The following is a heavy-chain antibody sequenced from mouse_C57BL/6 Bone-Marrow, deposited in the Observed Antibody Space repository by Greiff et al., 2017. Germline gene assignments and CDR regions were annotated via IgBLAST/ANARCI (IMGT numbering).Heavy chain of an antibody. D-gene: IGHD1-1*01. J-gene: IGHJ2*01. CDR1: GYTFTSYG. Sequence: VQLQQSGAELARPGASVKLSCKASGYTFTSYGISWVKQRTGQGLEWIGEFYPRSGNTYYNEKFKGKATLTADKSSSTAYMELRSLTSEDSAVYFCAIPLYYYGSPFDYWGQGTTLTVSS. V-gene: IGHV1-81*01. CDR3: AIPLYYYGSPFDY. CDR2: FYPRSGNT.